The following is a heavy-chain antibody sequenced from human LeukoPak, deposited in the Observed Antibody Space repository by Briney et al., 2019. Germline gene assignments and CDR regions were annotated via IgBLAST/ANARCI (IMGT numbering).Heavy chain of an antibody. CDR2: ISSRISYI. V-gene: IGHV3-21*01. Sequence: GGSLRLSCAASGFTFSSYSMNWVRQAQGKGLECVSSISSRISYINYADSVKGRFTISRDNAKNSLYLQMNSLRAEDTAVYYCARDEHSTNYYDSSGYSAEYFQHWGQGTLVTVSS. CDR1: GFTFSSYS. D-gene: IGHD3-22*01. J-gene: IGHJ1*01. CDR3: ARDEHSTNYYDSSGYSAEYFQH.